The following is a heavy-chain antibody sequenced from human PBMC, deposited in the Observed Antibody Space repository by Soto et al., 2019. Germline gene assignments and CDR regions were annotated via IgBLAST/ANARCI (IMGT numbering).Heavy chain of an antibody. J-gene: IGHJ4*02. D-gene: IGHD6-6*01. CDR2: ISGSGGST. Sequence: EVQLLEPGGGLVQPGGSLRLSCAASGFTFSSYAMSWVRQATGKGLEWVSAISGSGGSTYYADSVKGRFTISRDNSKNTLYLQMNSLRAEDTAVYYCAKRSGSSSSFDYWGQGTLVTVSS. V-gene: IGHV3-23*01. CDR3: AKRSGSSSSFDY. CDR1: GFTFSSYA.